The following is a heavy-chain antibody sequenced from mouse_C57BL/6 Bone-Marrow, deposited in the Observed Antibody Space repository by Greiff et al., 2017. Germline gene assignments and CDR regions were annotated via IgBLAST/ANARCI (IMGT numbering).Heavy chain of an antibody. J-gene: IGHJ1*03. D-gene: IGHD1-1*01. CDR3: ARVPLPTVVATDWYFDV. Sequence: VQLQQSGAELAKPGASVKLSCKASGYTFTSYWMHWVKQRPGQGLEWIGYINPSRGYTKYNQKVKDKATFTADKSSSTAYMQLSSLTYEDSAVYYGARVPLPTVVATDWYFDVWGTGTTVTVSS. CDR1: GYTFTSYW. CDR2: INPSRGYT. V-gene: IGHV1-7*01.